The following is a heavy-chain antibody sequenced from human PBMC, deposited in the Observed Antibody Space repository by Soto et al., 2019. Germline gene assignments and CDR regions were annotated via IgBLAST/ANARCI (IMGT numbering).Heavy chain of an antibody. CDR2: ISYDGSKK. CDR1: GFSFSNNG. Sequence: LRLSCAASGFSFSNNGMHWVRQAPGKGLEWVAIISYDGSKKYYADSVEGRFTISRDNSKNTLYLQMNSLRVEDTAVYYCAKDRVESGLGEIDYWGQGTLVTVSS. D-gene: IGHD3-16*01. V-gene: IGHV3-30*18. J-gene: IGHJ4*02. CDR3: AKDRVESGLGEIDY.